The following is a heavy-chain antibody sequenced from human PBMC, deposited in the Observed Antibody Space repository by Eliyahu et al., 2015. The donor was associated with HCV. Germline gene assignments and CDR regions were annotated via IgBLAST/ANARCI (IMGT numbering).Heavy chain of an antibody. D-gene: IGHD3-22*01. CDR3: AKGLITLFQGGPYDF. CDR2: ISWNSYNI. Sequence: EVRLVXSGGGLVQPGRSLRLSCAASGFTFVDYALHWXRQAPGKGLEWVASISWNSYNIGYADSVKGRFTISRDNAKKSLYLQMNSLRNEDTALYHCAKGLITLFQGGPYDFWGQGTMVTVSS. V-gene: IGHV3-9*01. CDR1: GFTFVDYA. J-gene: IGHJ3*01.